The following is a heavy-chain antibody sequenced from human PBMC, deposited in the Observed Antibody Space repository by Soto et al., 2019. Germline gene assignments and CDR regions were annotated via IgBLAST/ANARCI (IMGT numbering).Heavy chain of an antibody. D-gene: IGHD2-21*02. V-gene: IGHV4-30-2*01. CDR3: ARVAYCGGDCYRGFDP. J-gene: IGHJ5*02. CDR2: IYHSGST. Sequence: QLQLQESGSGLVKPSQTLSLTCAVSGGSISSGGYSWSWIRQPPGKGLEWIGYIYHSGSTYYNPSLKSRVTISVDRSKNQFSLQLSSVTAADTAVYYCARVAYCGGDCYRGFDPWGQGTLVTVSS. CDR1: GGSISSGGYS.